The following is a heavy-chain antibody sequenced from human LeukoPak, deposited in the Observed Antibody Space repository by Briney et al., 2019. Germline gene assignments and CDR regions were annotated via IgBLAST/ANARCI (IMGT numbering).Heavy chain of an antibody. CDR2: IYYSGST. Sequence: SETLSLTCTVSGGSISSYYWSWIRQPPGKGLEWIGYIYYSGSTNYNPSLKSRVTISVDTSKNQFSLKLSSVTAADTAMYYCARLAGYFYDSSGYPKPSSLIDFWGQGTLVTVSS. CDR1: GGSISSYY. J-gene: IGHJ4*02. CDR3: ARLAGYFYDSSGYPKPSSLIDF. D-gene: IGHD3-22*01. V-gene: IGHV4-59*12.